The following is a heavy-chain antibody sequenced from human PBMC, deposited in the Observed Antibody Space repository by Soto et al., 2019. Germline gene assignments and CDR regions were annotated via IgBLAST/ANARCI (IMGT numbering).Heavy chain of an antibody. CDR2: ISSSSYT. CDR1: GFTFSDYY. J-gene: IGHJ4*02. D-gene: IGHD4-17*01. CDR3: ARDKYPYGGNSGVDY. V-gene: IGHV3-11*06. Sequence: PGGSLRLSCAASGFTFSDYYMSWIRQAPGKGLEWVSYISSSSYTNYADSVKGRFTISRDNAKNSLYLQMNSLRAEDTAVYYCARDKYPYGGNSGVDYWGQGTLVTVSS.